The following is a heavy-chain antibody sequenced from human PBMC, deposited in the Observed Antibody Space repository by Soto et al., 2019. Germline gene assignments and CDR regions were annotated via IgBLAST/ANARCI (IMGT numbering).Heavy chain of an antibody. V-gene: IGHV4-31*03. J-gene: IGHJ6*02. CDR3: ARADVDTAMWFHYYYGMDV. Sequence: ASETLSLTCTVSGGSISSGGYYWSWIRQHPGKGLEWIGYIYYSGSTYYNPSLKSRVTISVDTSKNQFSLKLSSVTAADTAVYYCARADVDTAMWFHYYYGMDVWGQGTTVTVSS. CDR1: GGSISSGGYY. CDR2: IYYSGST. D-gene: IGHD5-18*01.